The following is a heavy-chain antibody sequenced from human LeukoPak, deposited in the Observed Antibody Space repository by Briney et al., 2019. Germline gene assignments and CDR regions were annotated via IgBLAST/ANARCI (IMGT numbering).Heavy chain of an antibody. CDR3: ARSGIGRAFDI. D-gene: IGHD3-10*01. V-gene: IGHV3-74*03. J-gene: IGHJ3*02. Sequence: GGSLRLSCAASAFSINNFWMHWVRQGPGKGLEWVSRISKDATITTYADSVKGRFTVSRDNVKNMVYLDMNGLRGDDTAVYYCARSGIGRAFDIWGQGATVTVSS. CDR2: ISKDATIT. CDR1: AFSINNFW.